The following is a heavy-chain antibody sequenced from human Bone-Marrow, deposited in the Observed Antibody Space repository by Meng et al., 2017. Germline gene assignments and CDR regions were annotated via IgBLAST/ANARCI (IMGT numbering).Heavy chain of an antibody. CDR2: ISYDGSNK. V-gene: IGHV3-30*04. CDR1: GFTFSSYA. J-gene: IGHJ4*02. Sequence: GESLKISCAASGFTFSSYAMHWVRQAPGKGLEWVAVISYDGSNKYYADSVKGRFTISRDNSKNTLYLQMTSLRAEDTAVYYCARGGGEIMITFGGVIVNFPLNYWGQGTLVTVSS. CDR3: ARGGGEIMITFGGVIVNFPLNY. D-gene: IGHD3-16*02.